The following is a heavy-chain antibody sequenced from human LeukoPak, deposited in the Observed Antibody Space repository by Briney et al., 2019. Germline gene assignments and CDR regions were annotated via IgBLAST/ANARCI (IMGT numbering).Heavy chain of an antibody. D-gene: IGHD2/OR15-2a*01. Sequence: PGWSLGLSRAASVFAFSSYAMSWVRQAPGRGLEWGSAISGTSGSTYYADSVKGRVTISRDNSNHTLYVQLNSLRAEDTALYYFANTYYFNTPIYYPEFGYWGQGTLVTVSS. V-gene: IGHV3-23*01. CDR1: VFAFSSYA. CDR3: ANTYYFNTPIYYPEFGY. J-gene: IGHJ4*02. CDR2: ISGTSGST.